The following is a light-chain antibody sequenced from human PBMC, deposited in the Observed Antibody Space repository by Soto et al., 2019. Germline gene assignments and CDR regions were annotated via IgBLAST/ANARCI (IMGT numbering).Light chain of an antibody. CDR1: QSISNF. CDR3: QQSYSTAKT. Sequence: DIQMTQSPSSLSASVGDRVTITCRASQSISNFLNWYQQMPGKAPKLLIYAVSNLESGVPSRFSGSGSGTDFTLTISSLQREDFATYYCQQSYSTAKTFGQGTTVDIK. J-gene: IGKJ1*01. V-gene: IGKV1-39*01. CDR2: AVS.